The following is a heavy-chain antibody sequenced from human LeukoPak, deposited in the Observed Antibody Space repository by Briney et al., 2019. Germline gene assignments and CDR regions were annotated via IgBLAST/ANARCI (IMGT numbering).Heavy chain of an antibody. CDR3: ARVAIAAGRSGWFDP. CDR1: GFTFSSYA. V-gene: IGHV3-64*01. CDR2: ISGNGGST. Sequence: AGSLRLSCAASGFTFSSYAMHWVRQAPGEGLGYVSAISGNGGSTYYANSLKGRFTISRDNSKNTLYLQMGSLRAEDMAVYYCARVAIAAGRSGWFDPWGQGTLVTVSS. D-gene: IGHD6-13*01. J-gene: IGHJ5*02.